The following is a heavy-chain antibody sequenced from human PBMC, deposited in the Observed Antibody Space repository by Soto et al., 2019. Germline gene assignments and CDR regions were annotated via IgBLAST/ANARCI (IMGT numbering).Heavy chain of an antibody. CDR3: AREGYRYGAFDY. Sequence: ETLSLTCTVSGDSISGYYWRWVRQSPGKGLEWIEYIYSSGGTNYNPSLKSRVTISVDTSKNQFSLKLSSMTAADTAVYFCAREGYRYGAFDYWGQGTLVTVSS. CDR2: IYSSGGT. V-gene: IGHV4-59*01. CDR1: GDSISGYY. D-gene: IGHD5-18*01. J-gene: IGHJ4*02.